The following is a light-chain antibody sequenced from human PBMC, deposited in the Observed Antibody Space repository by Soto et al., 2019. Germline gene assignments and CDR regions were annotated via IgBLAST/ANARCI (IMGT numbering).Light chain of an antibody. CDR2: GAS. Sequence: EIVMTQSPATLSVSPGERATLSCRASQSVSSNLAWYQQKPGQAPRLLIYGASTRAPGIPARFSGSRSGTEFTLTIISLQSEDVAVYYGHQYKNWPALMVTFGPGTKVDI. CDR3: HQYKNWPALMVT. CDR1: QSVSSN. J-gene: IGKJ3*01. V-gene: IGKV3-15*01.